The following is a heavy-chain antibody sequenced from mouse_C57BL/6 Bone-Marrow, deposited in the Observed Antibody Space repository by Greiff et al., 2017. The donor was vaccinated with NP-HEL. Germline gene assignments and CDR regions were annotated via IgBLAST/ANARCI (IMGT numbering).Heavy chain of an antibody. CDR2: IYPRSGNT. Sequence: QVQLKESGAELARPGASVKLSCKASGYTFTSYGISWVKQRTGQGLEWIGEIYPRSGNTYYNEKFKGKATLTADKSSSTAYMELRSLTSEDSAVYFCARSYYYGSSPFAYWGQGTLVTVFA. CDR3: ARSYYYGSSPFAY. D-gene: IGHD1-1*01. V-gene: IGHV1-81*01. CDR1: GYTFTSYG. J-gene: IGHJ3*01.